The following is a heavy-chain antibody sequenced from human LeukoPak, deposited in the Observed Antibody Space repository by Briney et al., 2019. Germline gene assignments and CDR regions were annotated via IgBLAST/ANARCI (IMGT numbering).Heavy chain of an antibody. V-gene: IGHV1-2*02. J-gene: IGHJ5*02. Sequence: ASVKVSCKASGYTFTGYYMHWVRQAPGQGLEWMGWINPNSGGTNYAQKFQGRVTMTGDTSISTAYMELSRLRSDDTAVYYCARDSGVGATPTAWGQGTLVTVSS. CDR3: ARDSGVGATPTA. CDR2: INPNSGGT. D-gene: IGHD1-26*01. CDR1: GYTFTGYY.